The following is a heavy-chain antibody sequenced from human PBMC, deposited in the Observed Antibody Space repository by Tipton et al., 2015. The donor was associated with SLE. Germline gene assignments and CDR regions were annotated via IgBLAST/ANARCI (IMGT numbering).Heavy chain of an antibody. CDR2: ISSSSSYT. CDR1: GFTFSSYS. Sequence: SLRLSCAASGFTFSSYSMNWVRQAPGKGLEWVSYISSSSSYTNYADSVKGRFTISRDNAKNSLYLQMNSLRAEDTAVYYCAKTLYYYDSSGPFDYWGQGTLVTVSS. D-gene: IGHD3-22*01. J-gene: IGHJ4*02. CDR3: AKTLYYYDSSGPFDY. V-gene: IGHV3-21*04.